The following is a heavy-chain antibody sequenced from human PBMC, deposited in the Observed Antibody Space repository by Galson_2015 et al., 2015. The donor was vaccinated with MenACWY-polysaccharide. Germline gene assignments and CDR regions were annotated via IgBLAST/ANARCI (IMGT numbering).Heavy chain of an antibody. D-gene: IGHD3-22*01. CDR3: ARGGFRSGYGNWFDP. CDR2: MNPNSGNT. V-gene: IGHV1-8*01. CDR1: GYTFTSYD. Sequence: KVSCKASGYTFTSYDINWARQATGQGLEWMGWMNPNSGNTGYAQKFQGRVTMTRNTSISTAYMELSSLRSEDTAVYYCARGGFRSGYGNWFDPWGQGTLVTVSS. J-gene: IGHJ5*02.